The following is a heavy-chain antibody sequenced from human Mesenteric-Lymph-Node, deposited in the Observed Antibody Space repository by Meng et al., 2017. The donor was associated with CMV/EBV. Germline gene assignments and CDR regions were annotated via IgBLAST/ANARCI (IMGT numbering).Heavy chain of an antibody. CDR1: GFTFDDYA. D-gene: IGHD2-2*01. J-gene: IGHJ5*02. CDR2: ISWDGGST. V-gene: IGHV3-43D*03. Sequence: GESLKISCAASGFTFDDYAMHWVRQAPGKGLEWVSLISWDGGSTYYADSVKGRFTISRDNSKNMLYLQMNNLRAEDTAVYYCASGPEYCSSTSCHGWFDPWGQGTLVTVSS. CDR3: ASGPEYCSSTSCHGWFDP.